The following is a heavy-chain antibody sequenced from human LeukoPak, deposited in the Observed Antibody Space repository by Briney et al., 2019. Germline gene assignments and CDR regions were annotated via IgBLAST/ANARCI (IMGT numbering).Heavy chain of an antibody. CDR2: ISSSSSYI. V-gene: IGHV3-21*01. CDR1: GFTFSSYS. Sequence: GGSLRLSCAASGFTFSSYSMNWVRQAPGKGLEWLSSISSSSSYIYYADSVKGRFTISRDNAKNSLYLQMNSLRAEDTAVYYCASLIGAYSSGWDGFDYWGQGTLVTVSS. J-gene: IGHJ4*02. CDR3: ASLIGAYSSGWDGFDY. D-gene: IGHD6-19*01.